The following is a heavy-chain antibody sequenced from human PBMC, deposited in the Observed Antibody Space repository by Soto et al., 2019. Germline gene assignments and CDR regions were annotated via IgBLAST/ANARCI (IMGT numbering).Heavy chain of an antibody. Sequence: GGSLRLSCAVSGFRFRDYWMSWVRQTPGKGLEWVANIKQDESDKYYVDSVMGRFTISRDNAKNALYLQMNSLRVEDTAVYYCAAYCYTMTCTHFHGYSWGQGTQVTVSS. D-gene: IGHD3-16*02. J-gene: IGHJ5*02. V-gene: IGHV3-7*03. CDR2: IKQDESDK. CDR3: AAYCYTMTCTHFHGYS. CDR1: GFRFRDYW.